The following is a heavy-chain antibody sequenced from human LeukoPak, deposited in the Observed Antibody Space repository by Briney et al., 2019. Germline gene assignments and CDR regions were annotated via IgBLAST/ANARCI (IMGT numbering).Heavy chain of an antibody. D-gene: IGHD2-2*01. CDR2: ISWNSGSI. CDR3: AREVPAATYYYYYGMDV. CDR1: GFTFDDYA. J-gene: IGHJ6*02. Sequence: GRSLRLSCAASGFTFDDYAMHWVRQAPGKGLEWVSGISWNSGSIGYADSVKGRFTISRDNAENSLYLQMNSLRAEDTALYYCAREVPAATYYYYYGMDVWGQGTTVTVSS. V-gene: IGHV3-9*01.